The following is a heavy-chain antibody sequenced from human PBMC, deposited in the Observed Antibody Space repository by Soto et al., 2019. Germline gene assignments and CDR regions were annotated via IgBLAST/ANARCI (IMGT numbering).Heavy chain of an antibody. Sequence: QVQLQEPGPGLVEPSQTLSLPCTVSGGSITSGGYYWSWIRQHPGKGLEGIGYSHYSGSACYNPALKSRVTISVDTSKNQFSLELSSVTAAETAVYSCARADYYCSRGTLFDYWGQGTLVTVSS. CDR3: ARADYYCSRGTLFDY. CDR2: SHYSGSA. V-gene: IGHV4-31*03. D-gene: IGHD2-15*01. CDR1: GGSITSGGYY. J-gene: IGHJ4*02.